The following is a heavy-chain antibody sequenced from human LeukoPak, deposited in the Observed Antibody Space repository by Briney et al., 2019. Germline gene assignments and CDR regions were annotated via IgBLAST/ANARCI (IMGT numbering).Heavy chain of an antibody. V-gene: IGHV1-69*13. D-gene: IGHD6-19*01. J-gene: IGHJ4*02. CDR3: ARDHSSGLYYFDY. CDR1: GGTFSTYA. Sequence: SVRVSCKASGGTFSTYAINWVRQAPGQGLEWMGGIIPVFGTANYAQKFQGRVTITADESTSTAYMELSSLRSEDTAVYYCARDHSSGLYYFDYWGQGTLVTVSS. CDR2: IIPVFGTA.